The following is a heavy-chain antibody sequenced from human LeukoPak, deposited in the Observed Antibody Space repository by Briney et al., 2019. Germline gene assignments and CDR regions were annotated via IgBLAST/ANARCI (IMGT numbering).Heavy chain of an antibody. CDR3: ARDSLRLGELSWPLIDY. D-gene: IGHD3-16*02. J-gene: IGHJ4*02. V-gene: IGHV3-23*01. CDR1: GFTFNIYG. Sequence: GGALRLSCAASGFTFNIYGMSWVRQAPGKGLEWVSAISGSGGSTYSADSVKGRFTISRDNAKNSLYLQMNSLRAEDTAVYYCARDSLRLGELSWPLIDYWGQGTLVTVSS. CDR2: ISGSGGST.